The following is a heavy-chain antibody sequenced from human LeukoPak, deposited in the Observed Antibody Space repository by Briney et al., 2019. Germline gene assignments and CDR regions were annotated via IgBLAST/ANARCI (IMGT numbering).Heavy chain of an antibody. V-gene: IGHV3-9*01. CDR3: AKDIEDGALGFLEWGYAFDI. J-gene: IGHJ3*02. D-gene: IGHD3-3*01. CDR1: GFTFDDYA. CDR2: ISWNSGSI. Sequence: GGSLRLSCAASGFTFDDYAMHWVRQAPGKGLEWVSGISWNSGSIGYADSVKGRFTIPRDNAKNSLYLQMNSLRAEDTALYYCAKDIEDGALGFLEWGYAFDIWGQGTMVTVSS.